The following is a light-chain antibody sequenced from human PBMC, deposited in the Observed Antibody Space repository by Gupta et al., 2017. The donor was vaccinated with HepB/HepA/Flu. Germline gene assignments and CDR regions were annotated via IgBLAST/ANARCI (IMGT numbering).Light chain of an antibody. CDR1: QSVSSSY. J-gene: IGKJ2*02. V-gene: IGKV3-20*01. CDR3: QQYHSSPPECT. Sequence: ELVLTQPPGTMSLSPGERATLSCRASQSVSSSYLAWYQQKPGQAPRLLIYVASGRAPGIPDRCSCSGSGTDFTLTISRLEPEDFAVYYCQQYHSSPPECTFGQGTKLEIK. CDR2: VAS.